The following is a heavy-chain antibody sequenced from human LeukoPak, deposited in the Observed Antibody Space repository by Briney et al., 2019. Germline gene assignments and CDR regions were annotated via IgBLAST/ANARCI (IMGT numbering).Heavy chain of an antibody. V-gene: IGHV3-21*01. CDR2: ISSTGSYM. Sequence: KSGGSLRLSCAASGFTFSSYAMNWVRQAPGKGLEWVSSISSTGSYMSYADSVKGRFTISRDNAKNSLYLQVSSLRAEDTAVYYCARDVAAGAFDYWGQGTLVTVSS. J-gene: IGHJ4*02. CDR3: ARDVAAGAFDY. CDR1: GFTFSSYA. D-gene: IGHD6-19*01.